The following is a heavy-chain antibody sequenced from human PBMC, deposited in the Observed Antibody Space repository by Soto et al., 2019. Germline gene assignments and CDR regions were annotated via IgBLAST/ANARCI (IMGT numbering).Heavy chain of an antibody. CDR3: ATVQLHSSGWYVYDYYGMDV. V-gene: IGHV4-4*07. CDR1: GGSLSSYY. CDR2: ISTSGST. Sequence: PSETLSLTCTVSGGSLSSYYWSWIRQPAGKGLEWIGRISTSGSTNYNPSLKSRVTISVDTSKNQFSLKLSSVTAADTAVYCCATVQLHSSGWYVYDYYGMDVWGQGTTVNVSS. D-gene: IGHD6-19*01. J-gene: IGHJ6*02.